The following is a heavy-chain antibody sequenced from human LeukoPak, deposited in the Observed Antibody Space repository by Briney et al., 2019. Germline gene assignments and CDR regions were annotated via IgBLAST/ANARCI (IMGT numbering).Heavy chain of an antibody. Sequence: GGSLRLSCAASGFTFDDYAMHWVRQAPGKGLEWVSGISWKSGSIDYADSVKGRFIISRDNAKNSLYLQMNSLRAEDTALYCCAKGSHWNYGYYFDYWGQGTLVTVSS. CDR2: ISWKSGSI. V-gene: IGHV3-9*01. CDR1: GFTFDDYA. D-gene: IGHD1-7*01. J-gene: IGHJ4*02. CDR3: AKGSHWNYGYYFDY.